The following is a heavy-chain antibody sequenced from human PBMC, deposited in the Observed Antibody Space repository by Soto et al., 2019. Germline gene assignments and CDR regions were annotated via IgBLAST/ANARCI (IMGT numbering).Heavy chain of an antibody. CDR1: GGSISAYY. CDR2: IYYSGST. D-gene: IGHD2-15*01. Sequence: QVQLQESGPGLVKPSETLSLTCTVSGGSISAYYWTWIRQPPGKGLEWIGYIYYSGSTSYNPSLKSRVTISVDTSKTQFSLKLTSVTAADTAVYYCARGYCSGGSCYPNGNWFDPWGQGTLVTVSS. CDR3: ARGYCSGGSCYPNGNWFDP. J-gene: IGHJ5*02. V-gene: IGHV4-59*01.